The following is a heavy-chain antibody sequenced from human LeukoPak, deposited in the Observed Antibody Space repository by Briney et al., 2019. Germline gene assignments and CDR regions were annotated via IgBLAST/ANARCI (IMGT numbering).Heavy chain of an antibody. Sequence: ASETLSLTCTVSGGSISSYYWSWIRQPPGKGLEWIGYIYYSRSTNYNPSLKSRVTISVDTSRNQFSLKLSSVTAADTAVYYCARSGVARGSSGSFDYWGQGTLVTVSS. CDR1: GGSISSYY. D-gene: IGHD1-26*01. V-gene: IGHV4-59*01. CDR3: ARSGVARGSSGSFDY. J-gene: IGHJ4*02. CDR2: IYYSRST.